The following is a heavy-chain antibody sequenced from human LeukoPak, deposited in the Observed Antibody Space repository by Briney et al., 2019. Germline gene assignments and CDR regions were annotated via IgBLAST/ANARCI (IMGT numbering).Heavy chain of an antibody. J-gene: IGHJ4*02. Sequence: GGSLRLSCAASGFTLSGYAMHWVRQAPGKGLEWVAVISYDGSNKYYVDSVKGRFTISRDNSKNTLYLEMNSLRAEDTAVYFCARDDRSVFGVLPRTPPDYWGQGTLVTVSS. CDR1: GFTLSGYA. V-gene: IGHV3-30*04. CDR3: ARDDRSVFGVLPRTPPDY. CDR2: ISYDGSNK. D-gene: IGHD3-3*01.